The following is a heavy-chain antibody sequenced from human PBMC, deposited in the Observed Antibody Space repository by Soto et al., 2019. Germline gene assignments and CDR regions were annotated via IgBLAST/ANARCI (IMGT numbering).Heavy chain of an antibody. V-gene: IGHV4-4*02. J-gene: IGHJ4*02. CDR3: TRTEAAAGDFAF. Sequence: QVQLQESGPGLVKPSGTLSLTRAVSGDSINAANWWRWVRQAPGKGLVGIGEVSHDGRTTYNPSLRSRATASMDKAKNHFSLNLNSVAAEDTAVYFCTRTEAAAGDFAFWGRGTLVTVSS. D-gene: IGHD6-13*01. CDR1: GDSINAANW. CDR2: VSHDGRT.